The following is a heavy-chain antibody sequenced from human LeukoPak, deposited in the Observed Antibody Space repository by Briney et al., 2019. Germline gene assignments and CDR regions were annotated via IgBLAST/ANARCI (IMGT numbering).Heavy chain of an antibody. V-gene: IGHV1-2*02. Sequence: ASVKVSCKASGYTFTSYYMHRVRQAPGQGLEWMGWINPNSGGTNYAQKFQGRVTMTRDTSISTAYMELSSLRSEDTAVYYCARVMYGYGSGSYRYYYMDVWGKGTTVTISS. CDR1: GYTFTSYY. J-gene: IGHJ6*03. CDR3: ARVMYGYGSGSYRYYYMDV. CDR2: INPNSGGT. D-gene: IGHD3-10*01.